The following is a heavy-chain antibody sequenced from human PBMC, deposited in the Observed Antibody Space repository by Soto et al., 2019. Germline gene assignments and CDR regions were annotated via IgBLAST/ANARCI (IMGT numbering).Heavy chain of an antibody. Sequence: PGGSRRLSCATSGFTFSNFDMHWVRQVPGKGLEWVSAIGAARDPYYLGSVKGRFTISRENAKNSVYLQMNDLRAGDSAVYYCARAYTGRLPRRADYYYAMDVWGQGTTVTVSS. V-gene: IGHV3-13*05. CDR2: IGAARDP. CDR3: ARAYTGRLPRRADYYYAMDV. D-gene: IGHD2-2*02. CDR1: GFTFSNFD. J-gene: IGHJ6*02.